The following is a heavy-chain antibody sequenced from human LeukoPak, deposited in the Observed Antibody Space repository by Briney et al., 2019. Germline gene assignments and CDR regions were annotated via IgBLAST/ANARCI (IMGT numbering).Heavy chain of an antibody. CDR3: ARRLPRYCSGGSCSLDY. V-gene: IGHV1-18*01. J-gene: IGHJ4*02. CDR1: GYTFTSYD. CDR2: ISTYNDNT. Sequence: ASVKVSCKASGYTFTSYDISWVRQAPGQGLEWMGWISTYNDNTHYAQKLQGRVTMTTDTSTSTVYMELKSLRSDDTAVYYCARRLPRYCSGGSCSLDYWGQGTLVTVSS. D-gene: IGHD2-15*01.